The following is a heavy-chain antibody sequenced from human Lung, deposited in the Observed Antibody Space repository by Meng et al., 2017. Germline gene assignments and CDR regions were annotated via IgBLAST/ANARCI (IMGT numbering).Heavy chain of an antibody. CDR2: ISSSST. CDR1: GFTFSSYS. CDR3: ARGRVVVAATPSDY. J-gene: IGHJ4*02. Sequence: EVQLVESGGGLVKPGGSLRLSCAASGFTFSSYSMNWVRQAPGKGLEWVSSISSSSTYADSVKGRFTISRDNAKNSLYLQMNSLRAEDTAVYYCARGRVVVAATPSDYWGQGTQVTVSS. D-gene: IGHD2-15*01. V-gene: IGHV3-21*01.